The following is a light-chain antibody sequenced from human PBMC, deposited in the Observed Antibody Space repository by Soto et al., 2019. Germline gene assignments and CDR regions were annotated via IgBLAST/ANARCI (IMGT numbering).Light chain of an antibody. Sequence: QSVLTQPASVSGSPGQSITISCTGTSNDVGGYNYVSWYQQHPGKAPKLMIYDVSNRPSGVSNRFSGSKSGNTASLSISGLQAEDEADYYCSSYTSSSILYVFGTGTKVTV. J-gene: IGLJ1*01. CDR2: DVS. V-gene: IGLV2-14*01. CDR3: SSYTSSSILYV. CDR1: SNDVGGYNY.